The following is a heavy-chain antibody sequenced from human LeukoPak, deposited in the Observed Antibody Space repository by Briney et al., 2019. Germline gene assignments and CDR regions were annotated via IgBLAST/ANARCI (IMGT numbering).Heavy chain of an antibody. J-gene: IGHJ3*02. Sequence: SETLSLTCTVSGGSISSGSYYWSWIRQPAGKGLEWIGRIYTSGSTNYNPSLKSRVTISVDTSKNQFSLKLSSVTAADTAVYYCARVSGWGVRSDIWGQGTMVTVSS. D-gene: IGHD6-19*01. V-gene: IGHV4-61*02. CDR2: IYTSGST. CDR1: GGSISSGSYY. CDR3: ARVSGWGVRSDI.